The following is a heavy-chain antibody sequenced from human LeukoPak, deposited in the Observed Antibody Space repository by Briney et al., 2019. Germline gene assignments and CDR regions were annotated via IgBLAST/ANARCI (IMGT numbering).Heavy chain of an antibody. CDR1: GFTFSSYS. D-gene: IGHD3-10*01. V-gene: IGHV3-21*01. CDR2: ISSSSSYI. Sequence: PGGSLSLSCAASGFTFSSYSMNWVRQAPGKGLEWVSSISSSSSYIYYADSVKGRFTISRDNAKNSLYLQMNSLRAEDTAVYYCARDASMVRGVISRPLDYWGQGTLVTVSS. CDR3: ARDASMVRGVISRPLDY. J-gene: IGHJ4*02.